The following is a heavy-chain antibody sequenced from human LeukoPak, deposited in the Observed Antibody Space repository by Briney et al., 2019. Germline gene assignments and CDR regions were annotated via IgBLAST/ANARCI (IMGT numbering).Heavy chain of an antibody. CDR3: AKNGGNSYGTGHFDH. CDR2: IGGGGGDP. D-gene: IGHD5-18*01. V-gene: IGHV3-23*01. Sequence: GGSLRLSCAAPGFTFSSYAMTWVRQAPGKGLEWVSAIGGGGGDPYYADSVKGRFTISRDNSKNTMYLQMNSLRVEDTAVYYCAKNGGNSYGTGHFDHWGQGILVTVSS. CDR1: GFTFSSYA. J-gene: IGHJ4*02.